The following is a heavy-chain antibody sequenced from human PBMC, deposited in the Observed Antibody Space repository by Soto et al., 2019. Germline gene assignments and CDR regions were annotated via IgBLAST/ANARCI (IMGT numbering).Heavy chain of an antibody. CDR1: GGTFSRYA. Sequence: QVQRVQSGAEVKKPGSSVKVSCKASGGTFSRYAISWVRQAPGQGLEWVGGIIPIFGTANYAQKFQGRVTITADESTSTAYMELSSLRSEDTAVYYCARDDCSGGSCYPGYYGMDVWGQGTTVTVSS. CDR3: ARDDCSGGSCYPGYYGMDV. J-gene: IGHJ6*02. CDR2: IIPIFGTA. V-gene: IGHV1-69*01. D-gene: IGHD2-15*01.